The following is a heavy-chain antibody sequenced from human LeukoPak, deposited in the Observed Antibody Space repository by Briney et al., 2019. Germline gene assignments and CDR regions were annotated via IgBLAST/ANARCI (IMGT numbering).Heavy chain of an antibody. V-gene: IGHV3-15*01. J-gene: IGHJ4*02. CDR1: GFTFSNAR. CDR3: TPDHDSSGYRVY. D-gene: IGHD3-22*01. Sequence: AGGSLRLSCAASGFTFSNARMSWVRQAPGKGLEWVGRIKSKTDGGTTDYAAPVKGRFTISRDDSKNTLYLQMNSLKTEDTAVYYCTPDHDSSGYRVYWGQGTLVTVSS. CDR2: IKSKTDGGTT.